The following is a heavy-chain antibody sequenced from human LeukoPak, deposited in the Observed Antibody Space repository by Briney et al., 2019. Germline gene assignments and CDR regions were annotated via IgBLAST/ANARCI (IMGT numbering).Heavy chain of an antibody. V-gene: IGHV4-31*03. J-gene: IGHJ4*02. CDR2: IYYSGST. CDR1: GGSISSGGYY. CDR3: ARADVYNYVDY. D-gene: IGHD5-24*01. Sequence: SQTLSLTCTVSGGSISSGGYYWSWIRQHPGKGLEWIGYIYYSGSTYYNPSLRSRVTISVDTSKNQFSLKLSSVTAADTAVYYCARADVYNYVDYWGQGTLVTVSS.